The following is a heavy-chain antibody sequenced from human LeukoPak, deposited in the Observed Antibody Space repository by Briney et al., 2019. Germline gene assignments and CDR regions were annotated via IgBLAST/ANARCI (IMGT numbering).Heavy chain of an antibody. D-gene: IGHD3-16*01. CDR1: GLTFSNVW. CDR3: SWGSQQYFDY. V-gene: IGHV3-15*01. CDR2: IRSKADGGTT. Sequence: GGSLRLSCAAFGLTFSNVWMNWVRQAPGKGLEWVGLIRSKADGGTTDYAAPVKGRFTISRDDSKNTLYLQMNSLKTEDTAVYYCSWGSQQYFDYWGQGTLVTVSS. J-gene: IGHJ4*02.